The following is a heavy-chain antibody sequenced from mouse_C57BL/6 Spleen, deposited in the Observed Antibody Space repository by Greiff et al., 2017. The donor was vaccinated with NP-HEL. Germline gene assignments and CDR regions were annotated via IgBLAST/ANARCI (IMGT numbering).Heavy chain of an antibody. CDR1: GYSITSGYY. Sequence: ESGPGLVKPSQSLSLTCSVTGYSITSGYYWNWIRQFPGNKLEWMGYISYDGSNNYNPSLKNRISITRDTSKNQFFLKLNSVTTEDTATYYCARERSGYGAMDYWGQGTSVTVSS. CDR2: ISYDGSN. D-gene: IGHD3-2*02. J-gene: IGHJ4*01. CDR3: ARERSGYGAMDY. V-gene: IGHV3-6*01.